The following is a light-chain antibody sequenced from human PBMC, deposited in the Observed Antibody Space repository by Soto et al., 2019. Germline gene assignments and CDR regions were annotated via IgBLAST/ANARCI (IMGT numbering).Light chain of an antibody. CDR2: GNI. CDR3: QSYDSTLSARYV. CDR1: SSNIGAGYD. V-gene: IGLV1-40*01. J-gene: IGLJ1*01. Sequence: QSVLTQPPSVSGAPGQRVTIYCTGSSSNIGAGYDVHWYQQRPGTAPKLLIFGNINRPSGVPDRFSGSKSGTSASLAITGLQAEDECDYYCQSYDSTLSARYVFGTGTKLTVL.